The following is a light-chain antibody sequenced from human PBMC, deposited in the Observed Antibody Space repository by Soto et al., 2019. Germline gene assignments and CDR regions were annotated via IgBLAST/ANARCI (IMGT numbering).Light chain of an antibody. Sequence: VLTQSPGTLSLFPGERATLSCRASQSVGSNYLAWYQQKPGQAPRLLIHGASSRATGIPDRFSGSGSGTDFTLTIRRLEPEDFAVYYCQQYGTSPRSFGQGTKL. CDR2: GAS. CDR3: QQYGTSPRS. CDR1: QSVGSNY. V-gene: IGKV3-20*01. J-gene: IGKJ2*01.